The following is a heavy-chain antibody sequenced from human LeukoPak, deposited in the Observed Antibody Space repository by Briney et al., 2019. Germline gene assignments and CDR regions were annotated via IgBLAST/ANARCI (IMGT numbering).Heavy chain of an antibody. CDR1: GFTFNTNA. V-gene: IGHV3-23*01. Sequence: GGSLRLSCAASGFTFNTNAMSWVRQAPGKGLEWVSAISGRTGGTYYADSVKGRFTISRDNSKNTLYLQMNSLRAEDTAVYYCAKGSWGTYLFDYWGQGTLVTVSS. CDR2: ISGRTGGT. J-gene: IGHJ4*02. CDR3: AKGSWGTYLFDY. D-gene: IGHD3-16*01.